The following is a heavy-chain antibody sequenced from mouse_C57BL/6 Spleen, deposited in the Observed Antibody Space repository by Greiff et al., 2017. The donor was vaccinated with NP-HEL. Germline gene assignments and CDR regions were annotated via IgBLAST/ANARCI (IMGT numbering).Heavy chain of an antibody. CDR3: ARSEGNYGGLAWFAY. Sequence: QVQLQQPGAELVMPGASVKLSCKASGYTFTSYWMHWVKQRPGQGLEWIGEIDPSDSYTNYNQKFKGKSTLTVDKSSSTAYMQLSSLTSEDSAVYYCARSEGNYGGLAWFAYWGQGTLVTISA. D-gene: IGHD2-1*01. CDR2: IDPSDSYT. CDR1: GYTFTSYW. J-gene: IGHJ3*01. V-gene: IGHV1-69*01.